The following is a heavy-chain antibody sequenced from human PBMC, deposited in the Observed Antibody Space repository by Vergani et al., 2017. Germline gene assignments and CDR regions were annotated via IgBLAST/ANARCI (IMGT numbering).Heavy chain of an antibody. CDR3: ARDGKPSSSEGYYYYYMDV. Sequence: QVQLQESGPGLVKPSETLSLTCTVSGGSVSSGSYYWSWIRQPAGKGLEWIGYIYYSGSTNYHPSLKSRVTISVDTSKNQFSLKLSSLTAADTSVYYCARDGKPSSSEGYYYYYMDVWGKGTTVTVSS. CDR2: IYYSGST. J-gene: IGHJ6*03. D-gene: IGHD6-6*01. V-gene: IGHV4-61*10. CDR1: GGSVSSGSYY.